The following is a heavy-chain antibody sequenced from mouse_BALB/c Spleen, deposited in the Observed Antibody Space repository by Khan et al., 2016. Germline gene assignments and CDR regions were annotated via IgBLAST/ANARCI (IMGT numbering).Heavy chain of an antibody. CDR2: NDPANGNS. V-gene: IGHV14-3*02. Sequence: VQLQQSGAELVKPGASVKLSCTASGFNIKDTYMHWVKQRPEQGLEWIGRNDPANGNSKYDPKLQGKATIIVDKSSNTAYLQLSSLTSEDTAVYYCARRGAIYYYGSSDGYWGQGTTLTVSS. J-gene: IGHJ2*01. D-gene: IGHD1-1*01. CDR1: GFNIKDTY. CDR3: ARRGAIYYYGSSDGY.